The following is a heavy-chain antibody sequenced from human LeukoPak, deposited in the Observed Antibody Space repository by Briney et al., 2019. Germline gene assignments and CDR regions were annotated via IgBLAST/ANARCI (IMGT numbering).Heavy chain of an antibody. Sequence: ASVKVPCKVSGYTLTELSMHWVRQAPGKGLEWMGGFDPEHGEMIYAQKLQGRVTMTEDRSTDTAYMELSSLRSEDTAVYYCATGGPWDLLKYWGQGTLVTVSS. D-gene: IGHD3-9*01. CDR1: GYTLTELS. V-gene: IGHV1-24*01. J-gene: IGHJ4*02. CDR2: FDPEHGEM. CDR3: ATGGPWDLLKY.